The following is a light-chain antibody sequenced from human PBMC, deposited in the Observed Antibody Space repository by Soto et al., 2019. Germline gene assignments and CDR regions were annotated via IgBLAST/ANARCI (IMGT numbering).Light chain of an antibody. CDR3: GTWDSSLSAGGV. CDR1: SSKIGNNY. J-gene: IGLJ1*01. V-gene: IGLV1-51*02. Sequence: QSVLTQPPSVSAAPGQKVTISCSGSSSKIGNNYVSWYQQLPGTAPKLLIYENNKRPPGIPDRFSGSKSGTSATLGITGLQTGDEADYYCGTWDSSLSAGGVFGTGTRSPS. CDR2: ENN.